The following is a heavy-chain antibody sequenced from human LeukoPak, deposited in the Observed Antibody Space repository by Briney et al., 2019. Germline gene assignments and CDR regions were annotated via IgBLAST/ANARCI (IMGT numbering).Heavy chain of an antibody. CDR2: ISGSGGST. CDR1: GFTFSSYA. Sequence: PGGSLRLSCAASGFTFSSYAMSWVRQAPGKRLEWVSAISGSGGSTYYADSVKGRFTISRDNSKNTLYLQMNSLRAEDTAEYYCAKSESRWPGGGYWGQGTLVTVSS. CDR3: AKSESRWPGGGY. V-gene: IGHV3-23*01. J-gene: IGHJ4*02. D-gene: IGHD3-10*01.